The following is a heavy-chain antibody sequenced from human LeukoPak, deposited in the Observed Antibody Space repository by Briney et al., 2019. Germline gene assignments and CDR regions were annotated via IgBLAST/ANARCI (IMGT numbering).Heavy chain of an antibody. CDR1: GFTVSSNY. CDR2: IYSGGST. V-gene: IGHV3-53*01. D-gene: IGHD6-19*01. J-gene: IGHJ5*02. CDR3: AREEYSSGWFDP. Sequence: GGSLRLSCAASGFTVSSNYMSWVRQAPGKGLEWVSVIYSGGSTYYADSVKGRFTISRDNSKNTLYLQMNSLRAADTAVYYCAREEYSSGWFDPWGQGTLVTVSS.